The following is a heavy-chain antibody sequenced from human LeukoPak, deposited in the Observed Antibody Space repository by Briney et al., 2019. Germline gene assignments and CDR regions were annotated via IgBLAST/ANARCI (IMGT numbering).Heavy chain of an antibody. CDR2: INHSGST. Sequence: SETLSLTCAVYGGSFSCYYWSWIRQPPGKGLDWIGEINHSGSTNYNPSLKSRVTISVDTSKSQFSLKLSSVTAADTAVYYCARMTTGHWYFDLWGRGTLVTVSS. V-gene: IGHV4-34*01. CDR1: GGSFSCYY. J-gene: IGHJ2*01. CDR3: ARMTTGHWYFDL. D-gene: IGHD4-17*01.